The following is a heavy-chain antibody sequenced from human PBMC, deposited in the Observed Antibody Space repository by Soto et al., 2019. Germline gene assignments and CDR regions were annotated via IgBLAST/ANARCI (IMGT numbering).Heavy chain of an antibody. CDR3: ARVLTIFGVVTYYYGMDV. J-gene: IGHJ6*02. V-gene: IGHV1-69*01. CDR1: GGTFSSYA. D-gene: IGHD3-3*01. Sequence: QVQLVQSGTEVKKPGSSVKVSCKASGGTFSSYAISWVRQAPGQGLQWMGGIIPIAGTAHDAQKFHGRVTITADECASAGYMELSSLGSEDTAVYYCARVLTIFGVVTYYYGMDVWCQGATVTVSS. CDR2: IIPIAGTA.